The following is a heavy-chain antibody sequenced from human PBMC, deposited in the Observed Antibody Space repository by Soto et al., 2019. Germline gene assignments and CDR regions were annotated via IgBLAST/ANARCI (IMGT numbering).Heavy chain of an antibody. V-gene: IGHV1-24*01. CDR1: GYTLTELS. J-gene: IGHJ3*02. Sequence: ASVKVSCKVSGYTLTELSMHWVRQAPGKGLEWMGGFEPEDGETIYAQKFQGRVTMTEDTSTDTAYMELSSLRSEDTAVYYCATSGNSHEFWSGPKRSAFDIWGQGTMVTVSS. D-gene: IGHD3-3*01. CDR2: FEPEDGET. CDR3: ATSGNSHEFWSGPKRSAFDI.